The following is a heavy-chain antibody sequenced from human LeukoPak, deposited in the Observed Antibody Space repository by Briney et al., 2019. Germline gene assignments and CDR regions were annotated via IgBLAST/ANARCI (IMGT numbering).Heavy chain of an antibody. J-gene: IGHJ5*02. CDR1: GFTFSSYS. D-gene: IGHD3-3*01. CDR2: IGPSGSTI. V-gene: IGHV3-48*04. CDR3: ARGVFGVVPQDWFDP. Sequence: PGGSLRLSCAASGFTFSSYSMNWVRQAPGKGLEWVSYIGPSGSTIFYADSVKGRFTVSRDNAKKSLYLQMDSLRADDTAVYYCARGVFGVVPQDWFDPWGQGTLVTVSS.